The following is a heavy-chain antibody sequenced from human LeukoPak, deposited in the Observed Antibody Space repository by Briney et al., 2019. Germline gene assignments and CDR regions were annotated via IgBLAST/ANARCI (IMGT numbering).Heavy chain of an antibody. J-gene: IGHJ4*02. Sequence: GRSLRLFCAASGFRFGNYGMHWGRQAPGKGLEWVAIIWYDGSDKYYSDSVKGRFTISRDNSKNTLYLQMNSLRAEDTAVYFCARGPRGTSGGYFDYWGQGTLVTVSS. CDR1: GFRFGNYG. CDR3: ARGPRGTSGGYFDY. V-gene: IGHV3-33*01. CDR2: IWYDGSDK. D-gene: IGHD2-2*01.